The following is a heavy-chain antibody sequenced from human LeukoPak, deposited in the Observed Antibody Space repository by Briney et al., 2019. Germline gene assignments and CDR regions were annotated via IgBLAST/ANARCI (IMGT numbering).Heavy chain of an antibody. J-gene: IGHJ4*02. CDR3: ARGWNSEEQLAWGDY. D-gene: IGHD6-6*01. CDR1: GYTFTGYY. CDR2: INPNSGGT. Sequence: ASVKVSCKASGYTFTGYYMHWVRQAPGQGLEWMGWINPNSGGTNYAQKFQGWVTMTRDTSISTAYMELSRLRSDDTAVYYCARGWNSEEQLAWGDYWGQGTLVTVSS. V-gene: IGHV1-2*04.